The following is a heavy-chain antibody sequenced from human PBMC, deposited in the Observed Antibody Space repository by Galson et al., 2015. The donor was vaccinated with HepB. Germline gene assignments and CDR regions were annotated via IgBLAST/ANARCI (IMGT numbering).Heavy chain of an antibody. CDR2: VYYSGST. CDR1: GGSISNYH. CDR3: ARGFGYCSGTNCYVNPLPDYYYMDV. Sequence: ETLSLTCTVSGGSISNYHWSWIRQPPGKGLEWIGYVYYSGSTNYSPSLKSRATISLDTSTKQFSLKLRSVTAADTAVYYCARGFGYCSGTNCYVNPLPDYYYMDVWGKGTTVTVSS. V-gene: IGHV4-59*01. J-gene: IGHJ6*03. D-gene: IGHD2-2*03.